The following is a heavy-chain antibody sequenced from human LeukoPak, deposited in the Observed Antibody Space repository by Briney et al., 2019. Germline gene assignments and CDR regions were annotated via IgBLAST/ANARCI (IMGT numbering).Heavy chain of an antibody. CDR1: AFTFSTYA. Sequence: TGTSLRLSCAASAFTFSTYAMHWVRQAPGKGLEWVAVISSDGRNKYCADSVKGRLTISRDNSKNTLYLHMNSLRAEDTAVYYCARDQFNADYWGQGTLVTVSS. V-gene: IGHV3-30*04. J-gene: IGHJ4*02. CDR2: ISSDGRNK. CDR3: ARDQFNADY.